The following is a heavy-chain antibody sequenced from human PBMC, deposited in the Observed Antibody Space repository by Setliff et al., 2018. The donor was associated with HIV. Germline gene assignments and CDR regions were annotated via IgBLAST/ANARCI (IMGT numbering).Heavy chain of an antibody. CDR3: ATRPRIAARPFDY. Sequence: SETLSLTCSVSGVSVGSGDYYWHWIRQHPEKALEWIGYTFHSGDTYYNPSLKSRISMSVDTSKNQSSLELTSLTAADTAVYYCATRPRIAARPFDYWGQGMLVTVSS. V-gene: IGHV4-31*03. CDR2: TFHSGDT. CDR1: GVSVGSGDYY. D-gene: IGHD6-6*01. J-gene: IGHJ4*02.